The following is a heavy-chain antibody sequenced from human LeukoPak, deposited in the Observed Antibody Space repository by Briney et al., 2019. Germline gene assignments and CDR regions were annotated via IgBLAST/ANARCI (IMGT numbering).Heavy chain of an antibody. CDR1: GFTVSSNY. V-gene: IGHV3-53*01. D-gene: IGHD2-15*01. Sequence: GGSLRHSCAASGFTVSSNYMSWVRPAPGKGLECVSVIYSGGTKDYADSVKGRFTISRDNSKNTLYLQMNSLRAEDTAVYYCAREGVAAKDAFDIWGRGTMVTVSS. J-gene: IGHJ3*02. CDR3: AREGVAAKDAFDI. CDR2: IYSGGTK.